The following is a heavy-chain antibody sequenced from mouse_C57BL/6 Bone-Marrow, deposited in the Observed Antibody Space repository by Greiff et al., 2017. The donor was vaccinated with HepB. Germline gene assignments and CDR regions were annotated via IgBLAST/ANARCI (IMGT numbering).Heavy chain of an antibody. D-gene: IGHD1-1*01. CDR2: ISNLAYSI. CDR3: ARHDYYGSSYGYYYAMDY. J-gene: IGHJ4*01. V-gene: IGHV5-15*01. CDR1: GFTFSDYG. Sequence: EVQGVESGGGLVQPGGSLKLSCAASGFTFSDYGMAWVRQAPRKGPEWVAFISNLAYSIYYADTVKGRFTISRDNAKNTLYLQMSRLKSEDTAMYYCARHDYYGSSYGYYYAMDYWGQGTSVTVSS.